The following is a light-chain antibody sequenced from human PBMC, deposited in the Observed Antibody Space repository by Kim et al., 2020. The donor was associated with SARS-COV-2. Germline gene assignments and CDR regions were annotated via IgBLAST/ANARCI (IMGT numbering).Light chain of an antibody. V-gene: IGKV1-27*01. J-gene: IGKJ4*01. CDR1: QGISNY. Sequence: ASVGDRVTITGRASQGISNYLAWYQKKPGRVPYLLIYTASTLQSWVPSRFSGSGSGTDFTLTISSLQPEDVATYYCQKYSSGPPTFGGGTKVDIK. CDR3: QKYSSGPPT. CDR2: TAS.